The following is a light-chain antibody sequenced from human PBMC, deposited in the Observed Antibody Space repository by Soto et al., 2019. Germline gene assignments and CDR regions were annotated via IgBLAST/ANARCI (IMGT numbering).Light chain of an antibody. J-gene: IGKJ2*01. CDR2: GAS. CDR3: QQYNNWPPAYT. CDR1: QSISSN. Sequence: DIVMTQSPDSLVVSLGETATINCKSSQSISSNLAWYQQKPGQSPRLLIYGASTRATGIPGRFSGSGSGTEFTLTISSLQSEDFAVYYCQQYNNWPPAYTFGQGTKLEIK. V-gene: IGKV3-15*01.